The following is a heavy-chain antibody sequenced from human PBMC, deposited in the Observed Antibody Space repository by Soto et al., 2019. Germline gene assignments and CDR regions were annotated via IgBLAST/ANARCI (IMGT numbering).Heavy chain of an antibody. CDR3: ARGGYSYGAQYYFDY. D-gene: IGHD5-18*01. V-gene: IGHV4-59*01. Sequence: QVQLQESGPGLVKPSETLSLTCTVSGDSMSGYYWSWIRQPPRKGLEWIGYVFYSGSTNYNPSLNSRVTISVDTSKNQFSLKLTSVTAADTAVYYCARGGYSYGAQYYFDYWGQGTLVTVSS. J-gene: IGHJ4*02. CDR1: GDSMSGYY. CDR2: VFYSGST.